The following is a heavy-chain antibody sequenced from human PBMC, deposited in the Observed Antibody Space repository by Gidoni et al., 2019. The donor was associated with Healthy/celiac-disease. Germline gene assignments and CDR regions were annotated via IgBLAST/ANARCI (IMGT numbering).Heavy chain of an antibody. Sequence: AQLVQSGAAVKKSGASAKVACHASGVTFTRYATYWVLQAHGQRHEWMGWIHAGNGNTKYTQKVQNRVIITRDTSASTAYIDLRRLRSEDSAVYYCARDRLAVCSMTRTEAYWFDPWGQGTLVTVSS. J-gene: IGHJ5*02. D-gene: IGHD2-8*01. CDR3: ARDRLAVCSMTRTEAYWFDP. V-gene: IGHV1-3*01. CDR2: IHAGNGNT. CDR1: GVTFTRYA.